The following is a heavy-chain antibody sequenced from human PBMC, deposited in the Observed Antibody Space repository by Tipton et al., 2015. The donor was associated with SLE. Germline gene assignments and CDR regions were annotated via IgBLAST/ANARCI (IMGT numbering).Heavy chain of an antibody. D-gene: IGHD4-11*01. Sequence: GLVKPSETLSLTCTVSGASISTYYWSWIRQAPGKGLEWIGYIYYSGSSYYSPSLESRITLSVDTSENQFSLNLRSVTAADTAVYFCARVRRTYYSDYSFDYWGPGTLVTVSS. V-gene: IGHV4-59*08. CDR1: GASISTYY. CDR2: IYYSGSS. CDR3: ARVRRTYYSDYSFDY. J-gene: IGHJ4*02.